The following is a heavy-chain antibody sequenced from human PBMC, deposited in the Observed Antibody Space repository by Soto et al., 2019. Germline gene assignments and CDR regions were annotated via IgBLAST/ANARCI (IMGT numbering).Heavy chain of an antibody. J-gene: IGHJ5*02. CDR2: IYATGTT. CDR3: VRDGTKTLRDWFDP. D-gene: IGHD1-1*01. V-gene: IGHV4-4*07. CDR1: GASISGFY. Sequence: PSQALSLTCTLSGASISGFYWSWIRKSAGKGLEWIRRIYATGTTDYNPSLKSRVMMSVDTSKKQFSLKLRSVTAADTAVYYCVRDGTKTLRDWFDPWGQGISVTVSS.